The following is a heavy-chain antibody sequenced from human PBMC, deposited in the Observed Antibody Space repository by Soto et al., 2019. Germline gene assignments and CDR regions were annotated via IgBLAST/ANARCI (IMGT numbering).Heavy chain of an antibody. J-gene: IGHJ3*02. Sequence: SETLSLTCTVSGGSISSGDYYWSWIRQPPGKGLEWIGYIYYSGSTYYNPSLKSRVTISVDTSKNQFSLKLSSVTAADTAVYYCARVVTMIVGGLAHDAFDIWGQGTMVTVSS. D-gene: IGHD3-22*01. CDR2: IYYSGST. CDR1: GGSISSGDYY. V-gene: IGHV4-30-4*01. CDR3: ARVVTMIVGGLAHDAFDI.